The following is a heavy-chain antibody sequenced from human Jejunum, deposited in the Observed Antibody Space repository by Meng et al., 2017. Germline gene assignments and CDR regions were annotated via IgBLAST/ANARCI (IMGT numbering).Heavy chain of an antibody. J-gene: IGHJ4*02. Sequence: VQLPESGPGLVRPSGTPSLICTVSGGSVGRAGYQWGWIRQPPGRGLEWIGYANTNYNPSLKRRVTISLDTSRNLFSLSLTSVTAADTAVYYCARDSMGSLDYWGQGILVTVSS. D-gene: IGHD1-26*01. CDR1: GGSVGRAGYQ. V-gene: IGHV4-61*08. CDR3: ARDSMGSLDY. CDR2: ANT.